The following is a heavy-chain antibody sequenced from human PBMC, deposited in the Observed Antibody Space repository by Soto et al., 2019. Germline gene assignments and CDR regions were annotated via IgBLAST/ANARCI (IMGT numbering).Heavy chain of an antibody. Sequence: GASVKVSCKASGYTFTSYYMHWVRQAPGQGLEWMGIINPSGGSTSYAQKFQGRVTMTRDTSTSTVYMELSSLRSEDTAVYYCARDTAMVSYYYYGMDVWGQGTTVTVSS. CDR1: GYTFTSYY. J-gene: IGHJ6*02. CDR3: ARDTAMVSYYYYGMDV. D-gene: IGHD5-18*01. CDR2: INPSGGST. V-gene: IGHV1-46*01.